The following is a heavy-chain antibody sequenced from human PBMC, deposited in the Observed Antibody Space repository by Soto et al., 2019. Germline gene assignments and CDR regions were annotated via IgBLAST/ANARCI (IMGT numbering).Heavy chain of an antibody. CDR1: GYTFTSYA. CDR3: AGWSSTSGYTFGAPFDP. CDR2: INAGNGNT. J-gene: IGHJ5*02. V-gene: IGHV1-3*01. D-gene: IGHD2-2*02. Sequence: ASVKVSCKASGYTFTSYAMHWVRQAPGQRLEWMGWINAGNGNTKYSQKFQGRVTITRDTSASTAYMELSSLRSEDTAVYYCAGWSSTSGYTFGAPFDPWGQGTLVTVSS.